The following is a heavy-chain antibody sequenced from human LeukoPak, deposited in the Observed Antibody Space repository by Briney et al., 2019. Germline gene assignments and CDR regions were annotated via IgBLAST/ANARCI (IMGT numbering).Heavy chain of an antibody. J-gene: IGHJ4*02. Sequence: RPGGSLRLSCAASGFTFGSYSMNWVRQAPGKGLEWVSSISTSSSYKYYADSIKGRFTISRDNAKDSLYLEMNSLRVEDTAVYFCARAPDFVVVPASDYWGQGTLVTVSS. CDR1: GFTFGSYS. V-gene: IGHV3-21*01. D-gene: IGHD2-2*01. CDR2: ISTSSSYK. CDR3: ARAPDFVVVPASDY.